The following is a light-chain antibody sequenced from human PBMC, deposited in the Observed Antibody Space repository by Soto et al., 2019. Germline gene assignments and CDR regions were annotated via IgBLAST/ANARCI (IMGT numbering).Light chain of an antibody. V-gene: IGKV3-20*01. J-gene: IGKJ1*01. CDR2: GAS. CDR1: QSVSSSY. CDR3: QQYGSSGT. Sequence: IVMTQSPATPSVSPGKTGPLSCRASQSVSSSYLAWYQQKPGQAPRLLIYGASTRATGIPARFSGSGSGTEFTLTISRLEPEDFAVYYCQQYGSSGTFGQGTKVDI.